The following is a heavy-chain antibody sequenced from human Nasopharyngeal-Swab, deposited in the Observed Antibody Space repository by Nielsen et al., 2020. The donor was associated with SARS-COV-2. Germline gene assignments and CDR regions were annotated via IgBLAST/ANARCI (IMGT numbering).Heavy chain of an antibody. V-gene: IGHV3-53*01. CDR3: AKTKVLLFYYMDV. CDR1: GFTVSSNY. CDR2: IYSGGST. D-gene: IGHD3-10*01. J-gene: IGHJ6*03. Sequence: GGSLRLSCAASGFTVSSNYMSWVRQAPGKGLEWVSVIYSGGSTYYADSVKGRFTISRDNSKNTLYLQMNSLRAEDTAVYYCAKTKVLLFYYMDVWGKGTTVTVSS.